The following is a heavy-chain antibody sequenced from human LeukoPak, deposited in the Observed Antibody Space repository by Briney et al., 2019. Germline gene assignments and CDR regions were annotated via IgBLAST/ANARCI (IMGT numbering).Heavy chain of an antibody. CDR3: ARTFDYVQLFDY. CDR2: INPNSGGT. D-gene: IGHD3-16*01. J-gene: IGHJ4*02. Sequence: ASVKVSCKASGYTFTGYYMHWVRQAPGQGLEWMGWINPNSGGTNYAQKFQGRVTMTRDTSISTAYMELSRLISDDTAVYYCARTFDYVQLFDYWGQGTLVTVSS. CDR1: GYTFTGYY. V-gene: IGHV1-2*02.